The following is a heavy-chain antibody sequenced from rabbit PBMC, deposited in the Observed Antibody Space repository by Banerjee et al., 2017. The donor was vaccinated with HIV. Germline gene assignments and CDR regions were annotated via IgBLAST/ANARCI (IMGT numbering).Heavy chain of an antibody. CDR1: GFSFSRSYY. CDR3: ARGYSNGWDYYFNL. J-gene: IGHJ4*01. D-gene: IGHD4-1*01. Sequence: QSLEESGGDLVKPGASLTLTCTASGFSFSRSYYMCWVRQAPGKGLEWIGCIGTGNGNTWYASWAKGRFTISKTSSTTVTLQMTSLTAADTATYFCARGYSNGWDYYFNLWGPGTLVTVS. CDR2: IGTGNGNT. V-gene: IGHV1S40*01.